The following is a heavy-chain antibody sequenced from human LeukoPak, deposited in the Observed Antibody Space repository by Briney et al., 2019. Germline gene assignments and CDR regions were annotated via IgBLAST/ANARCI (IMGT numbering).Heavy chain of an antibody. Sequence: GESLQISCQGSGYSFTNYWIGWVRQMPGKGLEWMGIIYPGDSETRYSPSFQGQVTISADKSISTAYLQWSSLKASDTAMYYCARLRGYYFDYWGQGTLVTVSS. CDR3: ARLRGYYFDY. CDR2: IYPGDSET. CDR1: GYSFTNYW. J-gene: IGHJ4*02. V-gene: IGHV5-51*01. D-gene: IGHD4-23*01.